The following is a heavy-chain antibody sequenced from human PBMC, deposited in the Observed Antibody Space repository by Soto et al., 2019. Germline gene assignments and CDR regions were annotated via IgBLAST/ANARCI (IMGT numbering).Heavy chain of an antibody. V-gene: IGHV3-33*01. J-gene: IGHJ4*01. Sequence: GGSLRLSCAGSGFTFGDSGMHWVRQAPGKGLEWVAVIWFDGSSQYFADSVKGRFTVSRDNSQNTLYLQMNSLRVEDTAVYFCARDRGVRGSGLTYFDFWGQGTLVTVSS. CDR1: GFTFGDSG. CDR2: IWFDGSSQ. CDR3: ARDRGVRGSGLTYFDF. D-gene: IGHD1-1*01.